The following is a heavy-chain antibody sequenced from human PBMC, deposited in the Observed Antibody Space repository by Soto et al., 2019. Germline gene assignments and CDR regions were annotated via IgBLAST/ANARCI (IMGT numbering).Heavy chain of an antibody. J-gene: IGHJ4*02. CDR2: INPNSGGT. CDR3: ARVMTRYSSGWTLSN. Sequence: ASVKVSCKASGYTFTGYYMHWVRQAPGQGLEWMGWINPNSGGTNYAQKFQGRVTMTRDTSVSTAYMELSRLRSDDTAVYYCARVMTRYSSGWTLSNWGQRNLVTFS. D-gene: IGHD6-19*01. CDR1: GYTFTGYY. V-gene: IGHV1-2*02.